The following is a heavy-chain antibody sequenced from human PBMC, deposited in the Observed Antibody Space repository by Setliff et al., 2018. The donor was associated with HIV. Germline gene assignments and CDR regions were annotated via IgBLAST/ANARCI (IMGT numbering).Heavy chain of an antibody. D-gene: IGHD3-22*01. Sequence: SGESLKISCKTSGYSFTTYWIGWVRQMPGKGLEWMALLYPGDSDIRYSPSFQSQVTVSADKSIGTAYLQWNSLKASDTALYFCARAPNSPYYSNFWYADHWGQGTLVTVSS. CDR3: ARAPNSPYYSNFWYADH. J-gene: IGHJ5*02. V-gene: IGHV5-51*01. CDR1: GYSFTTYW. CDR2: LYPGDSDI.